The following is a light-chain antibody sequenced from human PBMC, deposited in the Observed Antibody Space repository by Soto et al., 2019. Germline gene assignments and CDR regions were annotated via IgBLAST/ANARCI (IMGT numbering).Light chain of an antibody. CDR1: QSVPSDS. J-gene: IGKJ1*01. Sequence: EIVLTQSPATLSVSPGEEAILSCRASQSVPSDSLDWYQHKPGQAPRLLIYATSKKATGVPAMFGGSGTGTDFTLSFNTVQPEDFAVYYFLHYDIATRTVGPGTKLEVK. V-gene: IGKV3-20*01. CDR3: LHYDIATRT. CDR2: ATS.